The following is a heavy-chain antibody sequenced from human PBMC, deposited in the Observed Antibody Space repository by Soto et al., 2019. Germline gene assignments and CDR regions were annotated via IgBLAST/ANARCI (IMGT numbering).Heavy chain of an antibody. CDR3: ARAASDIVPAARDAFDI. CDR2: ISSSSSTI. CDR1: GFTFSSYS. V-gene: IGHV3-48*01. D-gene: IGHD2-2*01. J-gene: IGHJ3*02. Sequence: EVQLVESGGGLVQPGGSLRLSCAASGFTFSSYSMNWVRQAPGKGLEWVSYISSSSSTIYYADSVKGRFTISRDNAKNSLYLQMNSLRAEDTAVYYCARAASDIVPAARDAFDIWGQGTMVTVSS.